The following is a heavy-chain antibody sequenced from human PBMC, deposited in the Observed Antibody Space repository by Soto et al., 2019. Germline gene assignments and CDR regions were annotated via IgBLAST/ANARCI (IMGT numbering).Heavy chain of an antibody. J-gene: IGHJ4*02. D-gene: IGHD2-15*01. Sequence: GEPIRNRRKASECKYVRQGGGWMSNKSVKGFEWMGIIWPADSDTRYTPTFEGQVTISADQSITTAYLQWSSLKASDTAIYYCASGSRDCSGGSCYSHWGQGTLVTISS. V-gene: IGHV5-51*02. CDR2: IWPADSDT. CDR1: ECKYVRQG. CDR3: ASGSRDCSGGSCYSH.